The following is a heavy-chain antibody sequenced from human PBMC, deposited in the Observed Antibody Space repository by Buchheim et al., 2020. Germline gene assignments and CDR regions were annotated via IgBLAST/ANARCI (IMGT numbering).Heavy chain of an antibody. CDR1: GFTFSSYA. J-gene: IGHJ6*02. CDR2: ISYDGSNK. CDR3: AREVTIFGVDGGMDV. Sequence: QVQLVESGGGVVQPGRSLRLSCAASGFTFSSYAMHWVRQAPGKGLEWVAVISYDGSNKYYADSVKGRFTISRDNSKNTLYLQMNSLRAEDTAVYYCAREVTIFGVDGGMDVWGQGTT. D-gene: IGHD3-3*01. V-gene: IGHV3-30*04.